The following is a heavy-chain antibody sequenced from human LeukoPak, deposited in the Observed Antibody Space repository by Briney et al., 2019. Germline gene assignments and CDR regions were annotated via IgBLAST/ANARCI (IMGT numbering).Heavy chain of an antibody. J-gene: IGHJ6*03. D-gene: IGHD3-16*01. CDR1: GFTFSSYS. CDR2: ISGDSRYI. V-gene: IGHV3-21*04. CDR3: AGSFWGSISSLHNYYMDV. Sequence: GGSLRLSCAASGFTFSSYSMNWVRQAPGKGLEWVSAISGDSRYIYYADSVKGRFTISRDNAKNSLYLQMNSLRAEDTAVHYCAGSFWGSISSLHNYYMDVWGKGTTVTVSS.